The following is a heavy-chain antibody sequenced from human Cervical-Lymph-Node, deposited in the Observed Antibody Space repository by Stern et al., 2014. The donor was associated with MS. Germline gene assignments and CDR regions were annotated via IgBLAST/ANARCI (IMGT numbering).Heavy chain of an antibody. V-gene: IGHV4-61*02. J-gene: IGHJ5*02. D-gene: IGHD1-26*01. CDR3: ATTRWDLFTWNWFDP. CDR1: GGSISSSGYY. Sequence: VQLVQSGPGLVKPSQTLSLTCTVSGGSISSSGYYWSWIRQPADKGLEWIGRIHDSGSTYYNPPLQSPVTISMDTAQNQFSLKLPSVTAADTAVYYCATTRWDLFTWNWFDPWGQGTLVTVSS. CDR2: IHDSGST.